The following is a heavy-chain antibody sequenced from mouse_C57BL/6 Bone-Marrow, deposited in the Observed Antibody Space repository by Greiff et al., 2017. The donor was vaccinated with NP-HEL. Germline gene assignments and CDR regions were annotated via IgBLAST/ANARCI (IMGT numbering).Heavy chain of an antibody. J-gene: IGHJ4*01. V-gene: IGHV1-50*01. Sequence: QLQQPGAELVKPGASVKLSCKASGYTFTSYWMQWVKQRPGQGLEWIGEIDPSDSYTNYNQKFKGKATLTVDPSSSTAYMQLSSLTSEDSAVYYCASLYYDYPYYAMDYWGQGTSVTVSS. CDR2: IDPSDSYT. CDR3: ASLYYDYPYYAMDY. D-gene: IGHD2-4*01. CDR1: GYTFTSYW.